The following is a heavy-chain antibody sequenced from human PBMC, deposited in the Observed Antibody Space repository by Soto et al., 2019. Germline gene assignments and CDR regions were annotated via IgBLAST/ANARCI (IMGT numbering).Heavy chain of an antibody. J-gene: IGHJ6*02. Sequence: EVQLVESGGGLVQPGGSLRLSCAASGFTFSDHYMDWVRQAPGKGLEWVGRTKNKANSYITEYAASVQGRFTISRDDSMNSLYLQMNSLNTEDTAVYYCARVVTTYTFGMDVWGQGTTVTVSS. CDR1: GFTFSDHY. D-gene: IGHD5-12*01. V-gene: IGHV3-72*01. CDR2: TKNKANSYIT. CDR3: ARVVTTYTFGMDV.